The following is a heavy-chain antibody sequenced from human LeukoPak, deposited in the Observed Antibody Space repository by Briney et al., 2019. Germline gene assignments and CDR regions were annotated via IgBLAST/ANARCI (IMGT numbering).Heavy chain of an antibody. CDR2: ISWNSGSI. V-gene: IGHV3-9*01. Sequence: GGSLRLSCAASGFTFDDYAMHWVRQAPGKGLEWVSGISWNSGSIGYADSVKGRFTVSRDNAKRSLYLQIEGLRDDDTAVYHCALSSIHKDYYFGMDVWGQGTTVTVSS. CDR3: ALSSIHKDYYFGMDV. CDR1: GFTFDDYA. D-gene: IGHD2-2*01. J-gene: IGHJ6*02.